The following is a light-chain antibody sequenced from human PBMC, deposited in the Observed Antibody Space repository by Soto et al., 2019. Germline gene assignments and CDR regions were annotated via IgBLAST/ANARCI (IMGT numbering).Light chain of an antibody. CDR3: SSYTSSSTPYV. J-gene: IGLJ1*01. CDR1: SSDVGGYKY. V-gene: IGLV2-14*01. Sequence: QSALTQPASVSGSPGQSITISCTGTSSDVGGYKYVSWYQQHPGKAPKLMIYDVSNRPSGVSNRFSGSKSGNTAYLTISGLQAEDEADYYCSSYTSSSTPYVFGTGTKVTVL. CDR2: DVS.